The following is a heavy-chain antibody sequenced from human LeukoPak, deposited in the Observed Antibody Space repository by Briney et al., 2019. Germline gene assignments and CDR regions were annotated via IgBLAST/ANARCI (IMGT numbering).Heavy chain of an antibody. D-gene: IGHD2-21*01. CDR3: AGPYISRFNY. J-gene: IGHJ4*02. V-gene: IGHV4-59*08. CDR2: IHYSGST. CDR1: GGSISNHY. Sequence: SETLSLTCTVSGGSISNHYWTWIRQPPGKELEWIGYIHYSGSTNYNASLKSRVTISADMSKNQFSLNLSSVTAADTAVYSCAGPYISRFNYWGQGTLVTVSS.